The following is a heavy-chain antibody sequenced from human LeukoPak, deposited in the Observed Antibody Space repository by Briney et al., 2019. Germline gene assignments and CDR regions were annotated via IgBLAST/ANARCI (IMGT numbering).Heavy chain of an antibody. CDR3: ARDLIVGATGGY. Sequence: ASVKVSCRASGYTFTSYYMHWVRQAPGQGVVWMGIINPSGGSTSYAQKFQGRVTMTRDTSTSTVYMELSSLRSEDTAVYYCARDLIVGATGGYWGQGTLVTVSS. CDR2: INPSGGST. J-gene: IGHJ4*02. D-gene: IGHD1-26*01. CDR1: GYTFTSYY. V-gene: IGHV1-46*01.